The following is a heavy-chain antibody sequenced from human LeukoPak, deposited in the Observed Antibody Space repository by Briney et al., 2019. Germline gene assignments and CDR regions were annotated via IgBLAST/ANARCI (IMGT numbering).Heavy chain of an antibody. CDR3: AKATLATTYFDS. Sequence: GGSLRLSCAASGFTFSSYAMSWVRQAPGKGLEYVSVISGSGGSTHYRDSVKGRFTISRDNSKNTLYLQMNSLRVEDTAVYYCAKATLATTYFDSWGQGTLVTVSS. CDR2: ISGSGGST. V-gene: IGHV3-23*01. J-gene: IGHJ4*02. D-gene: IGHD5-24*01. CDR1: GFTFSSYA.